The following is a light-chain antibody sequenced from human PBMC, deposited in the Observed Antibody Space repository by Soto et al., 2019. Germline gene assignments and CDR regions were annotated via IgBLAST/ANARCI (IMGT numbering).Light chain of an antibody. Sequence: DIQMTQSPSTLSASVGDRVTITCRASQNINSWLAWYRQKPGKAPKLLIYDASSLESGVPSRFSGSGSGTEFTLTISSLQPDDFATYYCQHYNNYPWTFAQGTKVEIK. CDR3: QHYNNYPWT. J-gene: IGKJ1*01. V-gene: IGKV1-5*01. CDR1: QNINSW. CDR2: DAS.